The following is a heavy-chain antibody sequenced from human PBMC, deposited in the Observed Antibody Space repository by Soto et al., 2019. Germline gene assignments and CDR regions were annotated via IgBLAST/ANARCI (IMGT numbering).Heavy chain of an antibody. D-gene: IGHD2-2*01. V-gene: IGHV4-31*03. CDR1: GGAISSGGYF. CDR3: ARVGIASSDAFDF. J-gene: IGHJ3*01. CDR2: VYYSGNN. Sequence: QVQLQESGPGLVKPSQTLSLTCTVSGGAISSGGYFWSWVRQQPGEGLEWVGYVYYSGNNYYNPSLKRRATLSVDTSKNQFSLNLSSVTAADTAVYYCARVGIASSDAFDFWGQGTMVTVSS.